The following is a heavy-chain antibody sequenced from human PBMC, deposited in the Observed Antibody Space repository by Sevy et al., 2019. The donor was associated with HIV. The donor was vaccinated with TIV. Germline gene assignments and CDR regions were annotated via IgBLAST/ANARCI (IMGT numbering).Heavy chain of an antibody. CDR3: AKGRAVAGHFDY. J-gene: IGHJ4*02. CDR2: ISGSGGST. V-gene: IGHV3-23*01. CDR1: GFTFSSYA. Sequence: GGSLRPSCAASGFTFSSYAMSWVRQAPGKGLEWVSAISGSGGSTYYADSVKGRFTISRDNSKNTLYLQMNSLRAEDTAVYYCAKGRAVAGHFDYWGQGTLVTVSS. D-gene: IGHD6-19*01.